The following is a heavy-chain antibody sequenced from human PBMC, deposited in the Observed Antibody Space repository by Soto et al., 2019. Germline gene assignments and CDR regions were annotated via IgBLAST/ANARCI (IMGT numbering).Heavy chain of an antibody. CDR1: GFTFSNYG. CDR2: FGGNGGST. Sequence: HPGGSLRLSCAASGFTFSNYGMSWVRQAPGKGLEWVSTFGGNGGSTYYADSVKGRFTISRDNSKNTLYLRMNSLRAEDTAVYYCAKRYYDSSARYFDYWGQGTLVTVSS. J-gene: IGHJ4*02. D-gene: IGHD3-22*01. CDR3: AKRYYDSSARYFDY. V-gene: IGHV3-23*01.